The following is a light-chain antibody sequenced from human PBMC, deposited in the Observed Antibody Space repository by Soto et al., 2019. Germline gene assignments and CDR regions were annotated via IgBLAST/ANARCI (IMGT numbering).Light chain of an antibody. Sequence: DIQMTQSPSSLSASVGDRVTITCRASQSISNYLNWYQQKPGKAPKPLIYAASNFQSGVPSRFSGSGSGTDFTLTISSLQPEDFATYYCQQSYSIPWTFGQGTKVDIK. V-gene: IGKV1-39*01. CDR2: AAS. J-gene: IGKJ1*01. CDR3: QQSYSIPWT. CDR1: QSISNY.